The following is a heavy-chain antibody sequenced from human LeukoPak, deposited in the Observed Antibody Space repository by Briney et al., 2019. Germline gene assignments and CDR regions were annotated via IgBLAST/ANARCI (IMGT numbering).Heavy chain of an antibody. D-gene: IGHD2-2*02. CDR2: INPSGGST. CDR1: GYTFTSYY. CDR3: ARDPVPAAIGAYYFDY. Sequence: ASVKVSCKASGYTFTSYYMHWVRQAPGQGLEWMLIINPSGGSTSYAQKFQGRVTMTRDMSTSTVYMELSSLRSEDTAVYYCARDPVPAAIGAYYFDYWGQGTLVTVSS. V-gene: IGHV1-46*01. J-gene: IGHJ4*02.